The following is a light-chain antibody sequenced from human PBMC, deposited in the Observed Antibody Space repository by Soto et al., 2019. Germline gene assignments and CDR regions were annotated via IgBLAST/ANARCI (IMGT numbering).Light chain of an antibody. CDR1: SSNNGADYG. Sequence: QAVVTQPPSVSGAPGQRVTISCTGSSSNNGADYGVHWYQHLSGTAPKLLIYDSNNRPSWVLDRFSGSASGTSTSLAITDLQAEDEADYYCQSYDSGLSAVIFGGGTKLTVL. J-gene: IGLJ2*01. V-gene: IGLV1-40*01. CDR3: QSYDSGLSAVI. CDR2: DSN.